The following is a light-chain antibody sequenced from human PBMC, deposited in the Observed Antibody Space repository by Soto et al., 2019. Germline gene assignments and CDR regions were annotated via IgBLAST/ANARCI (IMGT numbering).Light chain of an antibody. J-gene: IGKJ5*01. V-gene: IGKV4-1*01. CDR2: WAS. Sequence: DIVMTQSPDSLAVSLGERATINCKSSQSVLSSSDSKNSLAWHQQKPRQPPKLLIYWASTRASRVPERFSGCGSGTDFALPISSLQAEDVAIYYCQQYDSNPITFGQGKRRELK. CDR1: QSVLSSSDSKNS. CDR3: QQYDSNPIT.